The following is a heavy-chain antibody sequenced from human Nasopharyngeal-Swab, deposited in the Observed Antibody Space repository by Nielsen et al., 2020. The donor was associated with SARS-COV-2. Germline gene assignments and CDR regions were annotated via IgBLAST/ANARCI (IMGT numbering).Heavy chain of an antibody. Sequence: GESLKISCKASGYSFAAYWIGWVRQKPGKGLEWMGIIYPGDSETRYSPSFQGHVTISADMSTSTAYLQWSSLQASDTGIYYCVRDSSSLYSYFYGRDVWGQGTTVTVSS. J-gene: IGHJ6*02. D-gene: IGHD6-13*01. CDR1: GYSFAAYW. CDR3: VRDSSSLYSYFYGRDV. V-gene: IGHV5-51*01. CDR2: IYPGDSET.